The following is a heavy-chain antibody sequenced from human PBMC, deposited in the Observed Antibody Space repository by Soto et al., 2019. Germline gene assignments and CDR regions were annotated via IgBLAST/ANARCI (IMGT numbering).Heavy chain of an antibody. CDR2: ISSSSSYI. CDR3: ARDLDGDYEPSVVDY. CDR1: GFTFSSYS. V-gene: IGHV3-21*01. Sequence: EVQLVESGGGLVKPGGSLRLSCAASGFTFSSYSMNWVRQAPGKGLEWVSSISSSSSYIYYADSVKGRFTISRDNAKNSLYLQMNSLRAEDTAVYYCARDLDGDYEPSVVDYWGQGTLVTVSS. D-gene: IGHD4-17*01. J-gene: IGHJ4*02.